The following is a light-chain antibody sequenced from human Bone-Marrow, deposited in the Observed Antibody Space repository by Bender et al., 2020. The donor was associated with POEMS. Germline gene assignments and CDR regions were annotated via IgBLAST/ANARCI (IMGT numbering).Light chain of an antibody. Sequence: QSVLTQPPSVSGAPGQRVTISCTGSSSNTGSGYDINWYQHLPGTAPKLLIYGYNNRPSRVPDRFSGSKTGTSASLATTGLPAEDESDYYCQSYDNSLGGWVFGGGTKLTVL. CDR2: GYN. CDR3: QSYDNSLGGWV. J-gene: IGLJ3*02. CDR1: SSNTGSGYD. V-gene: IGLV1-40*01.